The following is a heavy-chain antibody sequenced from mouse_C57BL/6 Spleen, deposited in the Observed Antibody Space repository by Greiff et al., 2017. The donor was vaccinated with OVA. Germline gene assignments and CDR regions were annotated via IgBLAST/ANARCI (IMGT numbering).Heavy chain of an antibody. J-gene: IGHJ2*01. CDR1: GYAFSSSW. CDR2: IYPGDGDT. CDR3: ARSFPYYFDY. Sequence: QVQLQQPGPVLVKPGASVKISCKASGYAFSSSWMNWVKQRPGKGLEWIGRIYPGDGDTNYNGKFKGKATLTADKSSSTAYMQLSSLTSEDSAVYFCARSFPYYFDYWGQGTTLTVSS. V-gene: IGHV1-82*01.